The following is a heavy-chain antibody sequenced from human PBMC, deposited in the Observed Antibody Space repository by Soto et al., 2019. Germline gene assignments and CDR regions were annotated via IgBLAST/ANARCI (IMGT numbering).Heavy chain of an antibody. Sequence: ASVKVSCKASGYTFTSYGISWVRQAPGQGLEWMGWISAYNGNTNYAQKLQGRVTMTTDTSTSAAYMELRSLRSDDTAVYYCAGPSKNIYYYSYSGRAVGGKGPTAPVSS. CDR3: AGPSKNIYYYSYSGRAV. V-gene: IGHV1-18*01. CDR2: ISAYNGNT. J-gene: IGHJ6*04. D-gene: IGHD3-9*01. CDR1: GYTFTSYG.